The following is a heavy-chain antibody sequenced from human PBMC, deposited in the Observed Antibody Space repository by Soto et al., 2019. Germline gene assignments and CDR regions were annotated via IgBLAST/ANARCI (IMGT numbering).Heavy chain of an antibody. V-gene: IGHV3-33*01. Sequence: QVQLVESGGGVVQPGRSLRLSCAASGFTFSSYGMHWVRQAPGKGLEWVAVIWYDGSNKYYADSVKGRFTISRDNSKNTLYLQMNSLRAEDTAVYYCGLERFGGHRRYYCYGMDVWGQGTTVTVSS. CDR2: IWYDGSNK. D-gene: IGHD3-10*01. CDR1: GFTFSSYG. CDR3: GLERFGGHRRYYCYGMDV. J-gene: IGHJ6*02.